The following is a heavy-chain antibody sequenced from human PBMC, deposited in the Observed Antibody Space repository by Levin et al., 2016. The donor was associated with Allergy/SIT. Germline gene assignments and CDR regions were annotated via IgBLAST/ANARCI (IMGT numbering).Heavy chain of an antibody. CDR2: INPNSGGT. Sequence: VRQMPGKGLEWMGWINPNSGGTNYAQKFQGRVTMTRDTSISTAYMELSRLRSDDTAVYYCARPIVGATWDFDYWGQGTLVTVSS. CDR3: ARPIVGATWDFDY. V-gene: IGHV1-2*02. D-gene: IGHD1-26*01. J-gene: IGHJ4*02.